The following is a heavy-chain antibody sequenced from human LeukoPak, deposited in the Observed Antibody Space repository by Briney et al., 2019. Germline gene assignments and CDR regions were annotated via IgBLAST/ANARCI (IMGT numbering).Heavy chain of an antibody. J-gene: IGHJ4*02. CDR3: ARDVGAYCGNDCYSDY. Sequence: ASVKVSCMASGYTFTRNYIHRVRQAPGQGLEWMGRINPNSGGTNYAQKFQGRVTMTRDTSISTVYMELSRLRSDDTALYYCARDVGAYCGNDCYSDYWGQGTLVTVSS. CDR2: INPNSGGT. CDR1: GYTFTRNY. V-gene: IGHV1-2*06. D-gene: IGHD2-21*02.